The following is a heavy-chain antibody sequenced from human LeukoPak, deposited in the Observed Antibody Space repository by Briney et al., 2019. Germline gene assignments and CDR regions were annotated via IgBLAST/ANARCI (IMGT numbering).Heavy chain of an antibody. CDR2: MSPNSGNT. D-gene: IGHD4/OR15-4a*01. Sequence: ASVKVSCKASGYTFTSYDINWVRQATGQGLEWMGWMSPNSGNTGYAQKFQGRVTMTRNTSISTAYMELSSLRSEDTAVYYCARVLPYDARRDYYMDVWGKGTTVTVSS. V-gene: IGHV1-8*01. CDR3: ARVLPYDARRDYYMDV. CDR1: GYTFTSYD. J-gene: IGHJ6*03.